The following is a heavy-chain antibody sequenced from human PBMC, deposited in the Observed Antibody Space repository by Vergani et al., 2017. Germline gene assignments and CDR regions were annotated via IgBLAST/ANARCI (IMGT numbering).Heavy chain of an antibody. D-gene: IGHD6-19*01. CDR2: INPSGGST. Sequence: QVQLVQSGAEVKKPGASVKVSCKASGYTFTSYYIHWVRQAPGQGLEWMGIINPSGGSTSYAQKFQGRVTMTRDTSTSTVYMELSSLRSEDTAVYYCARDGPVAVAGFYFDSWGQGTLVTVSS. CDR1: GYTFTSYY. J-gene: IGHJ4*02. V-gene: IGHV1-46*03. CDR3: ARDGPVAVAGFYFDS.